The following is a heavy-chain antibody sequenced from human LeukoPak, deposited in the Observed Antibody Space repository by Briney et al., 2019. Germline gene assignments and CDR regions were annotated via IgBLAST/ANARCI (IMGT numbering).Heavy chain of an antibody. Sequence: KPSETLSLTCTVSGGSISSYYWSRIRQPPGKGLEWIGYIYYSGSTNYNPSLKSRVTISVDTSKNQFSLKLSSVTAADTAVYYCARGTLGAAAGIDYWGQGTLVTVSS. J-gene: IGHJ4*02. CDR1: GGSISSYY. D-gene: IGHD6-13*01. CDR3: ARGTLGAAAGIDY. V-gene: IGHV4-59*01. CDR2: IYYSGST.